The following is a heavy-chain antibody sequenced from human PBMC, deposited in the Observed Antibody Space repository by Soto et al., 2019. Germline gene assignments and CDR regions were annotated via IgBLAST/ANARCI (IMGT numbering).Heavy chain of an antibody. CDR1: GFTFRSYV. Sequence: QVQLVESGGGVVQPGTSLRLSCVGSGFTFRSYVIHWVRQAPGKGLEWVALTSYDGSGKYYGDSVRGRFTISRDNSRNTVDLQMDSLRLEDTALYYCARWGTTGGLYVWGQGTLVSVSS. D-gene: IGHD2-8*01. CDR3: ARWGTTGGLYV. V-gene: IGHV3-30*19. CDR2: TSYDGSGK. J-gene: IGHJ1*01.